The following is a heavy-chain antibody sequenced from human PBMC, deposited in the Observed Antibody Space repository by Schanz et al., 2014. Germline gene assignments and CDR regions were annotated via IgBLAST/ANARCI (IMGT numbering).Heavy chain of an antibody. CDR2: ISGSSIHK. CDR3: ARFLARYQYYGVDV. V-gene: IGHV3-48*04. J-gene: IGHJ6*02. Sequence: DVQLLESGGGLVQPGESLRLSCAASGFTFTTYAMTWVRQAPGKGLEWVSHISGSSIHKNYADSVKGRFSISRDNGETSVYLQINSLRVEDTAVYYCARFLARYQYYGVDVWGQGTTVTVSS. D-gene: IGHD3-3*01. CDR1: GFTFTTYA.